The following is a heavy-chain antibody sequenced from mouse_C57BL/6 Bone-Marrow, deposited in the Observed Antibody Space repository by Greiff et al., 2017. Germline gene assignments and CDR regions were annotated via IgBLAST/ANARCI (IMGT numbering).Heavy chain of an antibody. CDR2: IWRGGST. CDR3: ARKGYGSSCWYFDV. Sequence: VQLQESGPGLVQPSQSLSITCTVSGFSLTSYGVHWVRQSPGKGLEWLGVIWRGGSTDYNAAFISRLSTSKDNSKSQVFFKMDSLQADDTAIYYCARKGYGSSCWYFDVWGTGTTVTVSS. D-gene: IGHD1-1*01. CDR1: GFSLTSYG. J-gene: IGHJ1*03. V-gene: IGHV2-2*01.